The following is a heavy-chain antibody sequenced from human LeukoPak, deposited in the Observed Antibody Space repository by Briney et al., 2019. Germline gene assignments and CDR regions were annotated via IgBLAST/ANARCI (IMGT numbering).Heavy chain of an antibody. CDR3: ARAPELPDYDYPYYMDV. CDR1: GYTFTSYG. V-gene: IGHV1-18*01. Sequence: GASVKVSCKASGYTFTSYGISWVRQAPGQGLEWMGWISAYNGNTNYAQKLQGRVTMTTDTSTSTAYMELRSLTSEDTAMYYCARAPELPDYDYPYYMDVWGKGTTVTVSS. D-gene: IGHD1-7*01. J-gene: IGHJ6*03. CDR2: ISAYNGNT.